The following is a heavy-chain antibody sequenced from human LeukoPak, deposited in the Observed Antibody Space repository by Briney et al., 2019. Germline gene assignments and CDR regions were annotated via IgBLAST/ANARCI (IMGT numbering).Heavy chain of an antibody. D-gene: IGHD6-6*01. Sequence: SETLSLTCTVSGGSISSYYWSWIRQPAGKGLEWIGRIYTSGSTNYNPSLKSRVTMSVDTSKNQFSLKLSSVTAADTAVYYCARGTLEYSSSPSGFDPWGQGTLVTVSS. V-gene: IGHV4-4*07. CDR1: GGSISSYY. J-gene: IGHJ5*02. CDR3: ARGTLEYSSSPSGFDP. CDR2: IYTSGST.